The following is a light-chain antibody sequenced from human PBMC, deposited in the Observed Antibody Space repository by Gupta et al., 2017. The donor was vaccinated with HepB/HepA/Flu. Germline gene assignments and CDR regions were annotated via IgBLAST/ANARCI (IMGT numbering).Light chain of an antibody. CDR1: QSVSSH. V-gene: IGKV3-11*01. CDR3: QQRSNWRLT. J-gene: IGKJ3*01. Sequence: VSTQSPATLSLSPGERATLSCRASQSVSSHLTWYHQNTRHAPRLLIYDAANRATGSPASLSGSGSSTAFFPLTSSLEHEDDAVVYCQQRSNWRLTFGPGTKVEIK. CDR2: DAA.